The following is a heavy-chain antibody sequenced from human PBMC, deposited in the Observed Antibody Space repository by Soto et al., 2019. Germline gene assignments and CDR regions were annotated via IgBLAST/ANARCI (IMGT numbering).Heavy chain of an antibody. J-gene: IGHJ4*02. CDR1: GGSISSSNYH. Sequence: SETLSLTCTVSGGSISSSNYHWGWIRQPPGKGLEWIGTIYYTGSTYYNPSLKSRVTISVDTSKNQFSLKLSSVTAADTAVYYCARLDTAMVSHYWGQGTLVTVS. CDR2: IYYTGST. D-gene: IGHD5-18*01. V-gene: IGHV4-39*01. CDR3: ARLDTAMVSHY.